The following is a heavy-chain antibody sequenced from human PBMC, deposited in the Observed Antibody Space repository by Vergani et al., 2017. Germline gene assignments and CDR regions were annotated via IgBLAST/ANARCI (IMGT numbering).Heavy chain of an antibody. CDR1: GYSISSGYY. Sequence: QVQLQESGPGLVKPSETLSLTCAVSGYSISSGYYWGWIRQPPGKGLEWIGSIYHSGRTYYNPSLKSRVTISVDTSKNQFSLKLSFVTAADTAVYYCARHKINWNAFGYWGQGTLVTVSS. CDR2: IYHSGRT. V-gene: IGHV4-38-2*01. D-gene: IGHD1-1*01. CDR3: ARHKINWNAFGY. J-gene: IGHJ4*02.